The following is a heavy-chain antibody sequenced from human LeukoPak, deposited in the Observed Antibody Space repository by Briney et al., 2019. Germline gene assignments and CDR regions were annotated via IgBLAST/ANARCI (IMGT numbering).Heavy chain of an antibody. Sequence: SETLCLTCTVSGGSISSYYWSWIRQPPGKGLEWIGYIYYSGSTNYNPSLKSRVTISVDTSKNQFSLKLSSVTAADTAVYYCARGYRRDAFDIWGQGTMVTVSS. D-gene: IGHD5-12*01. CDR1: GGSISSYY. CDR3: ARGYRRDAFDI. J-gene: IGHJ3*02. CDR2: IYYSGST. V-gene: IGHV4-59*01.